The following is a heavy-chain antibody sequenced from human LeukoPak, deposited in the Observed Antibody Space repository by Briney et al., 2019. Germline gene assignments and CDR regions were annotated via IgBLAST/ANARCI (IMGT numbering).Heavy chain of an antibody. CDR2: IYHSGGT. CDR3: ASSGGYSYGDY. CDR1: GGSISSSNW. D-gene: IGHD5-18*01. J-gene: IGHJ4*02. Sequence: SEALSLTCAVSGGSISSSNWWSWVRQPPGKGLEWIGEIYHSGGTNYNPSLKSRVTISVDKSKNQFSLKLSSVTAADTAVYYCASSGGYSYGDYWGQGTLVTVSS. V-gene: IGHV4-4*02.